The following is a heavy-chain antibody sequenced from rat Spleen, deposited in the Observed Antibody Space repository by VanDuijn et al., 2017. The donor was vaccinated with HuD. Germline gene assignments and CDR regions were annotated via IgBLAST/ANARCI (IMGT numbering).Heavy chain of an antibody. CDR1: GLSFSNYD. CDR2: ISYEGSST. Sequence: EVQLVESGGDLVQPGRSLKLSCAASGLSFSNYDMAWVRQAPTKGLEWVASISYEGSSTYYRDSVKGRFTISRDNAKSTLYLQMDSLRSEDTATYYCSKWGDSGYFDYWGQGVMVTVSS. J-gene: IGHJ2*01. D-gene: IGHD4-3*01. CDR3: SKWGDSGYFDY. V-gene: IGHV5-20*01.